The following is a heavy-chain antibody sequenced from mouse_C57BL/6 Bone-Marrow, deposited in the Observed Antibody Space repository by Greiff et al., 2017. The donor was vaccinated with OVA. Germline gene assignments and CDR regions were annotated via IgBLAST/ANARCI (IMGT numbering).Heavy chain of an antibody. CDR2: IYPGSGST. V-gene: IGHV1-55*01. J-gene: IGHJ1*03. CDR3: ARGCLWYFDV. CDR1: GYTFTSYW. Sequence: QVHVKQPGAELVKPGASVKMSCKASGYTFTSYWITWVKQRPGQGLEWIGDIYPGSGSTNYNEKFKSKATLTVDTSSSTAYMQLSSLTSEDSAVYYCARGCLWYFDVWGTGTTVTVSS.